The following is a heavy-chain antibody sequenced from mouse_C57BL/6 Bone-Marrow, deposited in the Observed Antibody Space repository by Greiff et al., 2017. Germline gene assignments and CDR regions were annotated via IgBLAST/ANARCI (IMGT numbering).Heavy chain of an antibody. CDR2: ISSGGSYT. J-gene: IGHJ3*01. CDR1: GFTFSSYG. Sequence: EVQLVESGGDLVQPGGSLKLSCAASGFTFSSYGMSLVRQTPDKRLEWVATISSGGSYTYYPDSVKGRFTISRDNAKNTLYLQMSSLKSEYTAMXYCARHWDYGGSLFANRGSSALATV. CDR3: ARHWDYGGSLFAN. V-gene: IGHV5-6*01. D-gene: IGHD2-4*01.